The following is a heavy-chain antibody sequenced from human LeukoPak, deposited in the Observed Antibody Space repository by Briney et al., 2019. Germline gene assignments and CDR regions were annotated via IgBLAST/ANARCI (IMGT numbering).Heavy chain of an antibody. CDR2: ISAYNGNT. V-gene: IGHV1-18*01. CDR3: AREIAAAGILGDDAFDI. J-gene: IGHJ3*02. D-gene: IGHD6-13*01. CDR1: GYPFTSYG. Sequence: ASVKVSCKASGYPFTSYGISWVRQAPGQGLEWMGWISAYNGNTNYAQKLQGRVTMTTDTSTSTAYMELRSLRSDDTAVYYCAREIAAAGILGDDAFDIWGQGTMVTVSS.